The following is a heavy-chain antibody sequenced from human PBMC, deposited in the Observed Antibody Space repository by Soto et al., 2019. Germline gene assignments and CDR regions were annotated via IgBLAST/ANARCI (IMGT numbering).Heavy chain of an antibody. CDR2: IKSKTDGGTT. Sequence: GGSLRLSCAASGFVLRNAWRNWVRQAPGKGLEWVGRIKSKTDGGTTDYAAPVKGRFTISRDDSKNTLYLQMNTLRAEDTAVYYCARWDLGQHASDLWGHGTMVTVSS. CDR1: GFVLRNAW. CDR3: ARWDLGQHASDL. D-gene: IGHD1-26*01. V-gene: IGHV3-15*07. J-gene: IGHJ3*01.